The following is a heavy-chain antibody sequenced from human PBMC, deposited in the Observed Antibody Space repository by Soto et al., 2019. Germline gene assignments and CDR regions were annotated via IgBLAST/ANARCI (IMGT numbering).Heavy chain of an antibody. CDR3: AKGGYYSLFDI. V-gene: IGHV3-23*01. J-gene: IGHJ3*02. CDR1: GFPFSSYA. Sequence: PGGSLRLSCVASGFPFSSYARSWVRQTPGKGLEGVSGISGSGGRTYYADSVKGRFTISRDNSNNTLSLQMHILRVEDTAVYFCAKGGYYSLFDIWGQGTMVTVSS. CDR2: ISGSGGRT. D-gene: IGHD3-16*01.